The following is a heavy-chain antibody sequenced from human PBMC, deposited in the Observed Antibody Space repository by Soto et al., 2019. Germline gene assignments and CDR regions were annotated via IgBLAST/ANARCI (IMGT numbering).Heavy chain of an antibody. CDR1: GYTLTELS. J-gene: IGHJ5*02. V-gene: IGHV1-24*01. Sequence: GASVKVSCKVSGYTLTELSMHWVRQAPGKGLEWMGGFDPEDGETIYAQKFQGRVTMTEDTSTDTAYMELSSLRSEDTAVYYCAKRVYGGMWFDPWGQGTLVTVSS. CDR2: FDPEDGET. D-gene: IGHD4-17*01. CDR3: AKRVYGGMWFDP.